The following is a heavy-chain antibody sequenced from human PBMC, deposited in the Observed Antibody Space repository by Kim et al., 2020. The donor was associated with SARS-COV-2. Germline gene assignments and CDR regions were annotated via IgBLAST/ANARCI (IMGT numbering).Heavy chain of an antibody. CDR1: GGSISSYY. CDR3: ARGHDFWTNPYYYGMDV. CDR2: IYYSGST. D-gene: IGHD3-3*01. Sequence: SETLSLTCTVSGGSISSYYWSWIRQPPGKGLEWIGYIYYSGSTNYNPSLKSRVTISVDTSKNQFSLKLSSVTAADTAVYYCARGHDFWTNPYYYGMDVWGQGTTVTVSS. J-gene: IGHJ6*02. V-gene: IGHV4-59*13.